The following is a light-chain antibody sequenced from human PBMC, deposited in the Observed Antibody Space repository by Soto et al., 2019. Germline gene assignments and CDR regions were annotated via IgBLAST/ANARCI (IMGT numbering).Light chain of an antibody. V-gene: IGLV2-14*01. Sequence: QSALTQPASVSGSPGQSITISCTGTSSDVGGYNYVSWYQQHPGKAPKLMIYDVSNRPSGVSNRFSGSKSGNTASLTISGLQAEDEADYYGSSYTSSSTSVFGTGTKVTVL. CDR3: SSYTSSSTSV. CDR1: SSDVGGYNY. J-gene: IGLJ1*01. CDR2: DVS.